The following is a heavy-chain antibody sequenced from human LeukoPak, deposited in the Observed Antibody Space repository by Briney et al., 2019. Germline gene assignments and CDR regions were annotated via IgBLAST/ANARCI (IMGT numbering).Heavy chain of an antibody. J-gene: IGHJ4*02. CDR3: AREGPYSSSWSYLDY. CDR2: IYHSGST. V-gene: IGHV4-38-2*02. D-gene: IGHD6-13*01. CDR1: GYSISSGYY. Sequence: PSETLSLTCAVSGYSISSGYYWGWIRQPPGKGLEWIGSIYHSGSTYYDPSLKSRVTISLDTSKKQFSLKLTSVTAADTAVYYCAREGPYSSSWSYLDYWGQGTLVTVSS.